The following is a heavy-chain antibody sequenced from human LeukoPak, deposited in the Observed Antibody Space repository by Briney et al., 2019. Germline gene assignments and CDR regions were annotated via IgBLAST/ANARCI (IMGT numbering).Heavy chain of an antibody. D-gene: IGHD3-10*01. J-gene: IGHJ6*02. CDR1: GFSVSSNY. CDR3: ARGGILWSGESFPGGMDV. CDR2: IYSGGST. V-gene: IGHV3-53*01. Sequence: GGSLRLSCAASGFSVSSNYMNWVRQAPGKGLERVSVIYSGGSTYYADSVKGRFSISRDNSKNTVDLQMNSLRGEDTALYYCARGGILWSGESFPGGMDVWGQGTTVIVSS.